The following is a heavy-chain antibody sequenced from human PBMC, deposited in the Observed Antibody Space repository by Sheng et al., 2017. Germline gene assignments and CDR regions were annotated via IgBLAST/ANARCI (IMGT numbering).Heavy chain of an antibody. D-gene: IGHD6-13*01. Sequence: QVKMVESGGGVVRPGRSLRLSCAGSGFNFNNYPMYWVRKAPGKGLEWLAVISYDGHTTHYAESVKGRFTISRDNSNRTVFLQLNSLRLKDTAVYYCAREGAIGVAAAGYLDP. J-gene: IGHJ5*02. CDR1: GFNFNNYP. CDR2: ISYDGHTT. V-gene: IGHV3-30*01. CDR3: AREGAIGVAAAGYLDP.